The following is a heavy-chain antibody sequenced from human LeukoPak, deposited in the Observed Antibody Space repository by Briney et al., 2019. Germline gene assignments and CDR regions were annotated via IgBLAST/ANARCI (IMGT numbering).Heavy chain of an antibody. Sequence: GGSLRLSCAASGFAFSTYWMHWVRQAPGKGLMWVSQINTDGTSTYYADSVKGRFTISRDNAKNSLYLQMNSLRVEDTAVYYCARDWGGGYCSGGSCYSDPFDCWGQGTLVTVSS. V-gene: IGHV3-74*01. CDR3: ARDWGGGYCSGGSCYSDPFDC. CDR2: INTDGTST. J-gene: IGHJ4*02. CDR1: GFAFSTYW. D-gene: IGHD2-15*01.